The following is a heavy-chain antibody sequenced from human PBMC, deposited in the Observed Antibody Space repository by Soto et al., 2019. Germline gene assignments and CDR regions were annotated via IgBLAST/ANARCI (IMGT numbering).Heavy chain of an antibody. CDR3: ARGKHNKVDTAMVTAPLDY. V-gene: IGHV6-1*01. D-gene: IGHD5-18*01. CDR1: GDSVSSNSAA. CDR2: TYYRSKWYN. J-gene: IGHJ4*02. Sequence: PSQTLSLTCVISGDSVSSNSAAWNWIRQSPSRGLEWLGRTYYRSKWYNDYAVSVKSRITINPDTSKNQFSLQLNSVTPEDTAVYYCARGKHNKVDTAMVTAPLDYWGQGTLVTVSS.